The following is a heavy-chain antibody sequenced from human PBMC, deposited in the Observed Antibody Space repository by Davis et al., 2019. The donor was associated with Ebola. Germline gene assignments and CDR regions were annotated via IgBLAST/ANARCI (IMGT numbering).Heavy chain of an antibody. CDR1: GFTFSSYS. CDR3: ARKDSNYVNAFDI. V-gene: IGHV3-21*01. J-gene: IGHJ3*02. Sequence: GESLKISCAASGFTFSSYSMNWVRQAPGKGLEWVSSISSSSSYIYYADSVKGRFTISRDNAKNSLYLQMNSLRAEDTAVYYCARKDSNYVNAFDIWGQGTMVTVSS. D-gene: IGHD4-11*01. CDR2: ISSSSSYI.